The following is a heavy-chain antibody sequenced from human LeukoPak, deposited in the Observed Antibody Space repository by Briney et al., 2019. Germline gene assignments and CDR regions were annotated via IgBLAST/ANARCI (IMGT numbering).Heavy chain of an antibody. V-gene: IGHV3-23*01. Sequence: GGSLRLSCAASGFTFNTYAMNWVRQAPGKGLEWVSTVSGTGGATFYADSVKGRFTISRDNSKNTLYLQMNSLRAEDTAVYYCAKVLDDYVWGSYSGYFDYWGQGTLVTVSS. CDR3: AKVLDDYVWGSYSGYFDY. J-gene: IGHJ4*02. CDR2: VSGTGGAT. CDR1: GFTFNTYA. D-gene: IGHD3-16*01.